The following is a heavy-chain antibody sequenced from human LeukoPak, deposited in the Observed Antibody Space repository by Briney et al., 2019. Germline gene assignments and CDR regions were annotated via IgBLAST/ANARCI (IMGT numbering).Heavy chain of an antibody. Sequence: GASVKVSCKTSGYYFSDYYMHWVRQAPGQGLEWMGWINPNSGGTSSAQKFQGRVTMTRDTSITTVYMEVNWLTSDDTAIYYCARADRLDGGPYLIGPRGQGTLVTDSS. CDR1: GYYFSDYY. J-gene: IGHJ4*02. CDR2: INPNSGGT. D-gene: IGHD2-21*01. V-gene: IGHV1-2*02. CDR3: ARADRLDGGPYLIGP.